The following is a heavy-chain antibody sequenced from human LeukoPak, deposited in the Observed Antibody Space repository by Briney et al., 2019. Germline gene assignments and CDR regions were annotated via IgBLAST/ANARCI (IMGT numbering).Heavy chain of an antibody. J-gene: IGHJ4*02. Sequence: GASVKVSCKASGYTFTSYGISWVRQAPGQGLEWMGWISAYNGNTNYAQKFQGRVTMTRDTSISTAYMELSRLTSDDTALYYCARTYTAVHYFDYWGQGTLVTVSS. CDR2: ISAYNGNT. V-gene: IGHV1-18*01. CDR1: GYTFTSYG. D-gene: IGHD2-21*02. CDR3: ARTYTAVHYFDY.